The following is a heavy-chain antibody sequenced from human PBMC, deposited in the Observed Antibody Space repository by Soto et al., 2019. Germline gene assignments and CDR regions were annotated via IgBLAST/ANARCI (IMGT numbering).Heavy chain of an antibody. CDR3: ARRRYYDSSGYYYVSPFDY. CDR2: IYYSGST. J-gene: IGHJ4*02. Sequence: SETLSLTCTVSGGSISSSSYYWGWIRQPPWKGLEWIGSIYYSGSTYYNPSLKSRVTISVDTSKNQFSLKLSSVTAADTAVYYCARRRYYDSSGYYYVSPFDYWGQGXLVTVYS. D-gene: IGHD3-22*01. CDR1: GGSISSSSYY. V-gene: IGHV4-39*01.